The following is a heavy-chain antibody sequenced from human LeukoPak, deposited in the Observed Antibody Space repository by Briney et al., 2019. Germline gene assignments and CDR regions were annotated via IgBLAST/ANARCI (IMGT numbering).Heavy chain of an antibody. CDR2: ISSSSSYI. J-gene: IGHJ6*03. V-gene: IGHV3-21*01. D-gene: IGHD6-13*01. Sequence: PGGSLRLSCAASGFTFSSYSMNWVRQAPGKGLEWVSSISSSSSYIYYADSVKGRFTISRDNAKNSLYLQMNSLRAEDTAVYYCARDRVAAAGTYYYYYMDVWGKGTTVTVSS. CDR1: GFTFSSYS. CDR3: ARDRVAAAGTYYYYYMDV.